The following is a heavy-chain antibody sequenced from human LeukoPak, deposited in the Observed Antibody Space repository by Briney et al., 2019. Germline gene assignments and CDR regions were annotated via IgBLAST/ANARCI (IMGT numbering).Heavy chain of an antibody. V-gene: IGHV4-34*01. Sequence: SETLSLTCAVYGGSFSGYYWSWIRQPPGKELEWIGEINHSGSTNYNPSLKSRVTISVDTSKNQFSLKLSSVTAADTAVYYCARVRGNRGKYFDYWGQGTLVTVSS. CDR1: GGSFSGYY. D-gene: IGHD3-16*01. CDR2: INHSGST. CDR3: ARVRGNRGKYFDY. J-gene: IGHJ4*02.